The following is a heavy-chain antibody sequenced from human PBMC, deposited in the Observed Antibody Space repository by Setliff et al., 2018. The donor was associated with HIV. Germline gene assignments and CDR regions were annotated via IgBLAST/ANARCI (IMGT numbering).Heavy chain of an antibody. Sequence: ASVKVSCKASGGSFTSFAISWVRQAPGQGLEWMGGIMSILRIANYAQKFQGRVTITDDKSTRTAYMELSSLSSEDTAVYYRATNPEMATINYYYYYMDVWGKGTTVTVSS. V-gene: IGHV1-69*10. CDR1: GGSFTSFA. J-gene: IGHJ6*03. CDR2: IMSILRIA. CDR3: ATNPEMATINYYYYYMDV. D-gene: IGHD5-12*01.